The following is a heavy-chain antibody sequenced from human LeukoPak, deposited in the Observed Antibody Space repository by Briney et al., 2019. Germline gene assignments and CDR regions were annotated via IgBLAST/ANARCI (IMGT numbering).Heavy chain of an antibody. CDR2: IYYSGST. CDR1: GGSISSYY. D-gene: IGHD6-19*01. V-gene: IGHV4-59*01. CDR3: ARGGSGWYRVYYYYMDV. Sequence: KPSETLSLTCTVPGGSISSYYWSWIRQPPGKGLEWIGYIYYSGSTNYNPSLKSRVTISVDTSKNQFSLKLSSVTAADTAVYYCARGGSGWYRVYYYYMDVWGKGTTVTVSS. J-gene: IGHJ6*03.